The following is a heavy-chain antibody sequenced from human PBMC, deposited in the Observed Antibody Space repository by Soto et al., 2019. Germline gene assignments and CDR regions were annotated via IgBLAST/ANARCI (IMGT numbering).Heavy chain of an antibody. V-gene: IGHV3-7*01. J-gene: IGHJ5*02. CDR1: GFTFSDSW. CDR2: IKPDESEK. CDR3: VRGGSTYAS. Sequence: EVQLVESGGGLVQPGGSLRLSCTASGFTFSDSWMTWVRQAPGKGLEWVARIKPDESEKKYADSVKGRFSISRYNAKNSMYLQMDSLRGEDTAVYYCVRGGSTYASWGQGTLGTVSS. D-gene: IGHD4-4*01.